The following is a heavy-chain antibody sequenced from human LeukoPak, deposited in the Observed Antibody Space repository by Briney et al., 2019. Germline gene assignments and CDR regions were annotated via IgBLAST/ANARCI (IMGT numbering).Heavy chain of an antibody. CDR3: AKRRITCSGGSCYAAGEFDP. V-gene: IGHV3-23*01. CDR2: ISGSGGST. D-gene: IGHD2-15*01. Sequence: RGSLRLSCAASGFTFSSYAMSWVRQAPGKGLEWVSAISGSGGSTYYADSVKGRFTISRDNSKNTLYLQMNSLRAEDTAVYYCAKRRITCSGGSCYAAGEFDPWGQGTLVTVSS. J-gene: IGHJ5*02. CDR1: GFTFSSYA.